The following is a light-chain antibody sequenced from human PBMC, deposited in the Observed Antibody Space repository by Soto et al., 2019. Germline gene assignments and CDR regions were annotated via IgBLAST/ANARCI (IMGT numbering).Light chain of an antibody. CDR3: QQYNNWPRT. V-gene: IGKV3-15*01. Sequence: EIVMTQSPATLSASPGERATLSCRASQSLSSSLAWYQQKPGQAPRLLIYGASTRATGIPARFSGSGSGTEFTLTISSLEPEDFAVYYCQQYNNWPRTFGQGTKVDIK. CDR1: QSLSSS. CDR2: GAS. J-gene: IGKJ1*01.